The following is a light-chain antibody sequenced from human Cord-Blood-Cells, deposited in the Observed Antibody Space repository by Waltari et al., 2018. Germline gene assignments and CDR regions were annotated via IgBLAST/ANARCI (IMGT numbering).Light chain of an antibody. CDR3: SSYTSSCYV. CDR2: DVS. V-gene: IGLV2-14*01. J-gene: IGLJ1*01. Sequence: QSALTQPASVSGSPGQSITISCTGTSSDVGGYTYVSWYQQHPGKAPKLMIYDVSNRPSGVSNRFSGSKSGNTASLTISGLQAEDEAEYYCSSYTSSCYVFGTGTKVTVL. CDR1: SSDVGGYTY.